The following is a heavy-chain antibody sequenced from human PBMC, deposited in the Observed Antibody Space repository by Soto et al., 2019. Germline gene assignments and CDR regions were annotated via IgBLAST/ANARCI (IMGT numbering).Heavy chain of an antibody. CDR2: ISAYNGNT. CDR3: ARLGHQAADPYYYYYYGMDV. D-gene: IGHD6-13*01. V-gene: IGHV1-18*01. J-gene: IGHJ6*02. CDR1: GYTFTSYG. Sequence: QVQLVQSGAEVKKPGASVKVSCKASGYTFTSYGISWVRQAPGQGLEWMGWISAYNGNTNYAQKLQGRVTMTTDTSTSTAYMELRSLRSDDTAVYYCARLGHQAADPYYYYYYGMDVWGQGTTVTVSS.